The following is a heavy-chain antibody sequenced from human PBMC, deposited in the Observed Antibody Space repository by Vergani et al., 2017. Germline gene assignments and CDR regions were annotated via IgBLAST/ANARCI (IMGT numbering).Heavy chain of an antibody. CDR3: ARGLSNYDFSSGYYK. Sequence: QVQLQESGPGLVKPSQTLSLLCTVSGGSLSSGGYYWSWIRQHPGKGLEWIGYIYYSWSTYYKPSPKGRVTISVDTAKNQFSLKLSSVTAADTAVYYCARGLSNYDFSSGYYKWGQGTLVTVSS. CDR2: IYYSWST. V-gene: IGHV4-31*03. CDR1: GGSLSSGGYY. D-gene: IGHD3-3*01. J-gene: IGHJ4*02.